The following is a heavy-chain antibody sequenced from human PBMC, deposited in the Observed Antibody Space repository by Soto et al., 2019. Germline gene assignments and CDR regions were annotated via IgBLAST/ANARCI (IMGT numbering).Heavy chain of an antibody. CDR3: AREVLYDFWSGYKDY. CDR2: IYYSGSA. D-gene: IGHD3-3*01. Sequence: PSETLSLTCTVSGGSISSGGYYWSWIRQQPGKGLEWIGYIYYSGSAYYNPSLKSRVTISVDTSKNQFSLKLSSVTAADTAVYYCAREVLYDFWSGYKDYWGQGTLVTVSS. J-gene: IGHJ4*02. V-gene: IGHV4-31*03. CDR1: GGSISSGGYY.